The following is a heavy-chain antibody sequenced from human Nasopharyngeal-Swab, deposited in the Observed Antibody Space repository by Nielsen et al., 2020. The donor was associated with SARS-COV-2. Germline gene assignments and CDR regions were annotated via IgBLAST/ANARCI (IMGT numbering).Heavy chain of an antibody. CDR2: INTNTGNP. J-gene: IGHJ5*02. CDR1: GYTFTSYA. D-gene: IGHD6-19*01. CDR3: ARGRAIAVAGTWGYNWFDP. V-gene: IGHV7-4-1*02. Sequence: ASVKVSCNAAGYTFTSYAMNWVRQAPGQGLEWMGWINTNTGNPTYAQGFPGRFVFSLDTSVSTAYLQISSLKAEDTAVYYCARGRAIAVAGTWGYNWFDPWGQGTLVTVSS.